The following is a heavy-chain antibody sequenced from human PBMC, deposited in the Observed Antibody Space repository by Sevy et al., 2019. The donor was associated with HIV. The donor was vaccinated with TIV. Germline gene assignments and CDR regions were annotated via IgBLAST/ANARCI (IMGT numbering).Heavy chain of an antibody. V-gene: IGHV3-23*01. CDR3: AAYYDYIWGSYRLDY. Sequence: GGSLRLSCAASGFTFSSYAMSWVRQAPGKGLEWVSAISGSGGSTYYAYSVKGRFTISRDNSKNTLYLQMNSLRAEDTAVYYCAAYYDYIWGSYRLDYWGQGTLVTVSS. J-gene: IGHJ4*02. D-gene: IGHD3-16*02. CDR1: GFTFSSYA. CDR2: ISGSGGST.